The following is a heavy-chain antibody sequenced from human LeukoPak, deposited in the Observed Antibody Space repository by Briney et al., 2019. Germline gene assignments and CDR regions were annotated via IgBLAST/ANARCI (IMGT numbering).Heavy chain of an antibody. D-gene: IGHD3-10*01. CDR2: IFYSGST. Sequence: SETLSLTCTVSGGSISTSNYYWGWIRQPPGKGLEWIGNIFYSGSTYYSPSLRSRVTISLDTSRNQFSLKLNSVTAADTAVYYCARDAPSYGSGSYYTPVFDYWGQGTLVTVSS. CDR1: GGSISTSNYY. J-gene: IGHJ4*02. CDR3: ARDAPSYGSGSYYTPVFDY. V-gene: IGHV4-39*07.